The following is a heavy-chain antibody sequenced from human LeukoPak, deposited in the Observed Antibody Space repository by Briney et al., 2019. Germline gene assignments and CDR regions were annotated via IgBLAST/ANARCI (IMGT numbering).Heavy chain of an antibody. CDR2: IASKTDGGTT. CDR1: GFTFSSYS. V-gene: IGHV3-15*04. J-gene: IGHJ4*02. CDR3: TTGIRGD. Sequence: GGSLRLSCAASGFTFSSYSMNWVRQAPGKGLEWVGRIASKTDGGTTDYAAPVKGRFTISRDDSKNTLFLQMNSLKTEDTAVYYCTTGIRGDCGQGTLVTVSS.